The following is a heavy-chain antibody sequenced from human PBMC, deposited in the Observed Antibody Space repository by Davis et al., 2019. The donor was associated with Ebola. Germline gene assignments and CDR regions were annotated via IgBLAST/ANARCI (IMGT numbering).Heavy chain of an antibody. V-gene: IGHV3-30*02. D-gene: IGHD2-21*02. CDR3: ARDSDDYCFDY. Sequence: GESLKISCVASGFTVSSDYMSWVRQAPGKGLEWVAFVRSHGSDGHYADSVKGRFTISRDNSKNTLYLQMNSLRPEDTAVYYCARDSDDYCFDYWGQGTLVTVSS. CDR2: VRSHGSDG. CDR1: GFTVSSDY. J-gene: IGHJ4*02.